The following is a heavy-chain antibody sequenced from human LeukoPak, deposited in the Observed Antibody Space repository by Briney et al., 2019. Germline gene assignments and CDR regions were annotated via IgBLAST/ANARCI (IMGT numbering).Heavy chain of an antibody. Sequence: SETLSLTCAVYGGPFSNYFWSWIRQPPGKGLEWIGEINHRGSTNYNPSLKSRVTISVDTSKNQFSLKLSSVTAADTAVYYCARVTTTRWFDPWSQGTLVTVSS. D-gene: IGHD1-26*01. CDR3: ARVTTTRWFDP. J-gene: IGHJ5*02. CDR2: INHRGST. CDR1: GGPFSNYF. V-gene: IGHV4-34*01.